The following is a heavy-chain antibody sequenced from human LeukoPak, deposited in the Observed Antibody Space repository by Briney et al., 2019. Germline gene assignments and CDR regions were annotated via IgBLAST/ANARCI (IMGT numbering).Heavy chain of an antibody. CDR2: FYTSGST. CDR1: GGSISSYY. CDR3: ARGFLGDYFGSGSYYVFDY. V-gene: IGHV4-4*07. D-gene: IGHD3-10*01. Sequence: SETLSLTCTVSGGSISSYYWSWIRQPAGKGLEWIGRFYTSGSTKYNPSLKSRVTMSEDTSKSQFSLNLSSVTAADTAVYYCARGFLGDYFGSGSYYVFDYWGQGTLVTVSS. J-gene: IGHJ4*02.